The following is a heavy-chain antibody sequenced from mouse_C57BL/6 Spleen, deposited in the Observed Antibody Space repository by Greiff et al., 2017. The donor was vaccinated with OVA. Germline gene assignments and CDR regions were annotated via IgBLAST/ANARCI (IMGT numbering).Heavy chain of an antibody. V-gene: IGHV1-55*01. CDR1: GYTFTSYW. CDR2: IYPGSGST. Sequence: QVQLQQPGAELVKPGASVKMSCKASGYTFTSYWITWVKQRPGQGLEWIGDIYPGSGSTNYNEKFKSKATLTVDTSSSTAYMQLSSLTSEDSAVYYCARVANWDDYFDYWGQGTTLTVSS. D-gene: IGHD4-1*01. CDR3: ARVANWDDYFDY. J-gene: IGHJ2*01.